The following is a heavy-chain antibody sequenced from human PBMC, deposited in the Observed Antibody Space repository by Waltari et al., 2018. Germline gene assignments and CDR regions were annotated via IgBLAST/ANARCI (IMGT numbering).Heavy chain of an antibody. J-gene: IGHJ4*02. CDR1: GGSISSSSYY. CDR3: ASGTGTTRTTSY. Sequence: QLQLQESGPGLVKPSETLSLTCTVSGGSISSSSYYWGWIRQPPGKGLEWIGSIYYSGSTYYNPSLKSRVTISVDTSKNQFSLKLSSVTAADTAVYYCASGTGTTRTTSYWGQGTLVTVSS. V-gene: IGHV4-39*07. D-gene: IGHD1-7*01. CDR2: IYYSGST.